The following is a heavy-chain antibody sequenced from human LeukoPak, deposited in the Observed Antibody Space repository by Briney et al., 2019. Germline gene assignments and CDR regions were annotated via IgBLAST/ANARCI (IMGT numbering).Heavy chain of an antibody. CDR1: GFTFSSYA. CDR2: ISGSGGSI. D-gene: IGHD3-22*01. Sequence: GGSLRLSCAASGFTFSSYAMSWVRQAPGKGLEWVSAISGSGGSIYYADSVKGRFTISRDNSKNTLYLQMNSLRAEDTAVYYCAKAVAPYYYDSSGRLFDYWGQGTLVTVSS. V-gene: IGHV3-23*01. J-gene: IGHJ4*02. CDR3: AKAVAPYYYDSSGRLFDY.